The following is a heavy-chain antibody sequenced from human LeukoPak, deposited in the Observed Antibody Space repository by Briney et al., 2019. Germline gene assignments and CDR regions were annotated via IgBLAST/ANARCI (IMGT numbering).Heavy chain of an antibody. V-gene: IGHV1-46*01. J-gene: IGHJ4*02. CDR2: INPSGGST. CDR3: ARDRLYYDILTGPIFLDY. CDR1: GYTFTSYA. Sequence: ASVKVSCKASGYTFTSYAMHWVRQAPGQRLEWMGIINPSGGSTSYAQKFQGRVTMTRDTSTSTVYMELSSLRSEDTAVYYCARDRLYYDILTGPIFLDYWGQGTLVTVSS. D-gene: IGHD3-9*01.